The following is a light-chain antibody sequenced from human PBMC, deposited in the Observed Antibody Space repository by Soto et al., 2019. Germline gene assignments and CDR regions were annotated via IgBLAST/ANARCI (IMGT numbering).Light chain of an antibody. V-gene: IGLV2-14*01. CDR2: DVS. CDR3: AAYTSSATPYI. J-gene: IGLJ1*01. CDR1: TLAVGLYNY. Sequence: QSALTQPASVSGSPGQSITISCTGATLAVGLYNYVSWYQQRPDKAPKLIIYDVSDRPSGLSNRFSGSKSGSTASLTISGLQAEDEADYYCAAYTSSATPYIFGTGTKLTV.